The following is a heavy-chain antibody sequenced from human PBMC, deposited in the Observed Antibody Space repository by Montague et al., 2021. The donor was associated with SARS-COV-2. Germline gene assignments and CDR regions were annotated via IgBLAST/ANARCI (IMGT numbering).Heavy chain of an antibody. CDR1: GFTFSRYA. D-gene: IGHD3-22*01. CDR2: ISYDGSNK. CDR3: ARDKDLSCSGGRYYSLDYYESSGYSLRGYFDY. Sequence: SLRLSCPASGFTFSRYAMHWVRQAPGKGLEWVADISYDGSNKYYADSVKGRFTISRDNSKNTLYLQMNSLRAEDTAVYYCARDKDLSCSGGRYYSLDYYESSGYSLRGYFDYWGQGTLVTVSS. V-gene: IGHV3-30-3*01. J-gene: IGHJ4*02.